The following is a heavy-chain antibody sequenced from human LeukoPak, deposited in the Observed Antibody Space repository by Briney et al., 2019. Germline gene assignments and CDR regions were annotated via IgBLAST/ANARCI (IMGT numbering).Heavy chain of an antibody. J-gene: IGHJ4*02. D-gene: IGHD4/OR15-4a*01. CDR2: IYYSGST. CDR3: ATCAKCPLIRFDY. V-gene: IGHV4-39*07. CDR1: GGSISSSSYY. Sequence: SSETLSLTCTVSGGSISSSSYYWGWIRQPPGKGLEWIGSIYYSGSTYYNPSLKSRVTISVDTSKNQFSLKLSSVTAADTAVYYCATCAKCPLIRFDYWGQGALVTVSS.